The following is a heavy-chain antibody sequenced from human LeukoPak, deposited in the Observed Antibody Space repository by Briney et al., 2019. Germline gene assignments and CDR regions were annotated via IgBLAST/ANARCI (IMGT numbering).Heavy chain of an antibody. Sequence: SETLSLTCTVSGGSISCYYWSWIRQPPGKGLEWIGYIYYSGSTNYNPSLKSRVTISVDTSKNQFSLKLSSVTAADTAVYYCARDSHALYGMDVWGQGTTVTVSS. CDR1: GGSISCYY. CDR2: IYYSGST. V-gene: IGHV4-59*01. J-gene: IGHJ6*02. CDR3: ARDSHALYGMDV. D-gene: IGHD2-2*01.